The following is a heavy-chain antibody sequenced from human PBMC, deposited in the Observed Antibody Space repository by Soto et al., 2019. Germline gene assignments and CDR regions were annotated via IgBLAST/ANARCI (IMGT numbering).Heavy chain of an antibody. J-gene: IGHJ4*02. CDR1: GFALSYHN. CDR3: VRDSAYSLDY. V-gene: IGHV3-48*01. Sequence: EVQLVESGGGLVQPGGSLRLSCAASGFALSYHNMKWVRQAPGKGLEWVSDISSSTSATYYADSVKGRFTISRDNAKNSLYLQMNSLRAEDTAIYYCVRDSAYSLDYWGQGTLVTVSS. D-gene: IGHD2-21*01. CDR2: ISSSTSAT.